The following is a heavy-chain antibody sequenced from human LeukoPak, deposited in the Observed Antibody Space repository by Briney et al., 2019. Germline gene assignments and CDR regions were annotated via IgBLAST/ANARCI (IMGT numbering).Heavy chain of an antibody. CDR2: ISGSGGST. V-gene: IGHV3-23*01. Sequence: PGGSLRLSCAASGFTFSSYAMSWVRQVPGKGLEWVSAISGSGGSTYYADSVKGRFTISRDNSKNTLYLQMNSLRAEDTAVYYCAKVRTPYYGSGSYTNYYYYGMDVWGKGTTVTVSS. CDR3: AKVRTPYYGSGSYTNYYYYGMDV. J-gene: IGHJ6*04. CDR1: GFTFSSYA. D-gene: IGHD3-10*01.